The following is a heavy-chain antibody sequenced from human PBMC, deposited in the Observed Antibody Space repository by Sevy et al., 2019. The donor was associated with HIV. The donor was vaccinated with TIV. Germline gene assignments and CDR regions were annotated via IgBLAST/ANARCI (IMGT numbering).Heavy chain of an antibody. CDR2: ISDGGGTT. J-gene: IGHJ3*02. CDR3: AKRVAGALAALDI. Sequence: GGSLRLSCAASGFTFRNYVMNWVRQPPGKGLEWVSVISDGGGTTYYADSVKGRFTISRADSKSTLYLQMNSLRVEDTAVYFCAKRVAGALAALDIWGQGTMVTVSS. CDR1: GFTFRNYV. V-gene: IGHV3-23*01. D-gene: IGHD3-10*01.